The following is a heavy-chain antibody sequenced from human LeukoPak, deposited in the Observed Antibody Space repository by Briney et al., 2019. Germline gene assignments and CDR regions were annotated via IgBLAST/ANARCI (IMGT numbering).Heavy chain of an antibody. CDR2: TYYRSKWYN. CDR3: ARANYDFWSGYYGYYYYYGMDV. D-gene: IGHD3-3*01. CDR1: GDSVSSNSAA. Sequence: SQTLSLTCAISGDSVSSNSAAWNWIRQSPSRGLEWLGRTYYRSKWYNDYAVSVKSRITINPDTSKNQFSLQLNSATPEDTAVYYCARANYDFWSGYYGYYYYYGMDVWGQGTTVTVSS. J-gene: IGHJ6*02. V-gene: IGHV6-1*01.